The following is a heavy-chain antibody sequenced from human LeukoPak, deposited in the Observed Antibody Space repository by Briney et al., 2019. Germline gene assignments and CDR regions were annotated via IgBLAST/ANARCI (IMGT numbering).Heavy chain of an antibody. J-gene: IGHJ5*02. CDR1: GGSFSGYY. D-gene: IGHD2-8*01. Sequence: SETLSLTCAVYGGSFSGYYWSWTRQPPGKGLEWIGEINHSGSTNFNPSLKSRVTISVDASKNQFSLKLSSVTAADTAVYYCARAVLMVYAESLFDPWGQGTLVTVSS. CDR2: INHSGST. CDR3: ARAVLMVYAESLFDP. V-gene: IGHV4-34*01.